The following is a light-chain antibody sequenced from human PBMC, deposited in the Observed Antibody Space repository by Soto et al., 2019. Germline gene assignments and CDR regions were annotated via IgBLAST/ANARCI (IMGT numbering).Light chain of an antibody. V-gene: IGKV1-39*01. Sequence: DIQMTQSPSSLSASVGDRVTITCRASQSIIIYLNWYQQKPGKAPKFLIYSASSLQSGVPSRFSGSGSGTDFTLTISSLQPEDFATYYCQQSYSTPLTFGGGTKVEIK. J-gene: IGKJ4*01. CDR1: QSIIIY. CDR3: QQSYSTPLT. CDR2: SAS.